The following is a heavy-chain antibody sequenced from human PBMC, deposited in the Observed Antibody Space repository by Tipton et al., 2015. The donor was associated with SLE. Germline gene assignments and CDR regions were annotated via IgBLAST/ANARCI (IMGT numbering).Heavy chain of an antibody. CDR3: AKSVWEGYCTTSCHPNWFDP. Sequence: GSLRLSCAASGFTFSVYWMHWVRQAPGKGLVWVSRINGDGTMTNYADSVKGRFTISRDNAKNTLYLQMNSLRAEDTAVYYCAKSVWEGYCTTSCHPNWFDPWGQGTLVTVSS. D-gene: IGHD2-8*01. CDR2: INGDGTMT. CDR1: GFTFSVYW. J-gene: IGHJ5*02. V-gene: IGHV3-74*01.